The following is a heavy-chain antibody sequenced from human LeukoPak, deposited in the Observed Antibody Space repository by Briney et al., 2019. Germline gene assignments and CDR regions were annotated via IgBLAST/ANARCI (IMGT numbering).Heavy chain of an antibody. CDR3: ARDSYSGSYYY. V-gene: IGHV1-2*06. CDR1: GYTFTGYY. CDR2: INPNGGGT. J-gene: IGHJ4*02. D-gene: IGHD1-26*01. Sequence: ASVKVSCKASGYTFTGYYMHWVRQAPGQGLEWMGRINPNGGGTNYAQQFQGRVTMTSDTSISTAYMELSSLRSDDTAVYYCARDSYSGSYYYWGQGTLVTVSS.